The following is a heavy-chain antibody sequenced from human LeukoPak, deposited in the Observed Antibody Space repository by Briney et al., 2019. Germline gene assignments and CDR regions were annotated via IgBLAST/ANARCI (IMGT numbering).Heavy chain of an antibody. V-gene: IGHV4-59*01. CDR2: LYNRGST. Sequence: PSQTLSLTCTVAAGSISSYYWSWIRQPPGKGLEWIGYLYNRGSTNYNPSLKRRVTISADTSKTPSSLKLRSVTAADTAVYYCARDRRGIAVAGDAFDIWGQGTMVTVSS. D-gene: IGHD6-19*01. CDR1: AGSISSYY. J-gene: IGHJ3*02. CDR3: ARDRRGIAVAGDAFDI.